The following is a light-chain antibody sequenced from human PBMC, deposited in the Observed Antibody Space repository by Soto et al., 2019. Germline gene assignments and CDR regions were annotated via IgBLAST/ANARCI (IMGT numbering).Light chain of an antibody. CDR3: KQYNSYSVT. CDR2: AAS. J-gene: IGKJ5*01. CDR1: QSISSY. Sequence: DIQMTQSPSSLSASVGDRVTITCRASQSISSYLNWYQQKPGKAPKLLIYAASSLQSGVPSRFSGSGSGTDFNLTISSLQPEDFATYYCKQYNSYSVTFGQGTRLEIK. V-gene: IGKV1-39*01.